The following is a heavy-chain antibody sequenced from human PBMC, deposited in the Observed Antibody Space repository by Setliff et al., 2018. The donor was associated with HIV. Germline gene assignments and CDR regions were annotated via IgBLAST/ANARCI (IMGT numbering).Heavy chain of an antibody. CDR2: IYYTGST. V-gene: IGHV4-61*01. CDR3: ARETRSGWYDLAY. CDR1: GGSISSGSYY. D-gene: IGHD6-19*01. Sequence: PSETLSLTCTVSGGSISSGSYYWSWIRQPPGKGLEWIGYIYYTGSTNYNPYLRGRVTISVDTSKKQFSLKLSSVTAADTAVYFCARETRSGWYDLAYWGQGTLVTVSS. J-gene: IGHJ4*02.